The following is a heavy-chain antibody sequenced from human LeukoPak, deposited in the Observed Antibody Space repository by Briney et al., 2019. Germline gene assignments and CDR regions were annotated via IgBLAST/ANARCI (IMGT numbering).Heavy chain of an antibody. CDR1: GFTFSSYW. CDR2: IKQDGSEK. CDR3: ARVDYYYYYMDV. Sequence: QPGGSLRLSCAAAGFTFSSYWMSWVRQAPGKGLGWVANIKQDGSEKYYVDSVKGRFTISRDNAKNSLYLQMNSLRAEDTAVYYCARVDYYYYYMDVWGKGTTVTVSS. V-gene: IGHV3-7*01. J-gene: IGHJ6*03.